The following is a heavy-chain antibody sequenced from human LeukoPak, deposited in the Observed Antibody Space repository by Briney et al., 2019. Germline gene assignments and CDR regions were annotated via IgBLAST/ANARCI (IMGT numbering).Heavy chain of an antibody. CDR2: INPNTGGT. D-gene: IGHD3-16*01. J-gene: IGHJ2*01. CDR3: AEPGGDIKILVGAGWYYDL. V-gene: IGHV1-2*02. CDR1: GYTFTSYG. Sequence: ASVKVSCKASGYTFTSYGISWVRQAPGQGLEWMGWINPNTGGTNYEQKFQGRVTMTRDTSVSTVCMDMTGLRSDDTAVYYCAEPGGDIKILVGAGWYYDLWGRGTLVTVSS.